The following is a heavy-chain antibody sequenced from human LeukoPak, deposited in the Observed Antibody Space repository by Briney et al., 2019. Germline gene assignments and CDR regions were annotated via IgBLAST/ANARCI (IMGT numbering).Heavy chain of an antibody. J-gene: IGHJ4*02. CDR3: AKDPPFWLDSGLPGY. CDR1: GFTFSSYA. CDR2: TSGSGGST. V-gene: IGHV3-23*01. Sequence: PGGSLRLSCAASGFTFSSYAMSWVRQAPGKGLEWVSATSGSGGSTYYADSVKGRFTISRDNSKNTLYLQMNSLRAEDAAVYYCAKDPPFWLDSGLPGYWGQGTLVTVSS. D-gene: IGHD2/OR15-2a*01.